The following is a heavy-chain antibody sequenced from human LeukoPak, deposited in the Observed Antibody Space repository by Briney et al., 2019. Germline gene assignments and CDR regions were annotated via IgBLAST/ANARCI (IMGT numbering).Heavy chain of an antibody. CDR2: IIPIFRTA. CDR1: GGTFSSYV. Sequence: ASAKVSCKASGGTFSSYVISWVRQAPGQGLEWMAGIIPIFRTADYAQKFQGRVTITTDESSSTAYMELSSLRSEDTAVYYCARGLSSSSWYRFDYWGQGTLVTVSS. D-gene: IGHD6-13*01. CDR3: ARGLSSSSWYRFDY. V-gene: IGHV1-69*05. J-gene: IGHJ4*02.